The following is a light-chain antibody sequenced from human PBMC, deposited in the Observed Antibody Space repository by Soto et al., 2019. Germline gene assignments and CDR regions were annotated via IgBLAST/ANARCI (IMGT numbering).Light chain of an antibody. V-gene: IGKV3-11*01. Sequence: EIVLKPSPGILSLSQGERATLSCRASQSVSNDFLAWYQQKPGQAPRLLIYDAYTRATGVGARFTGSGSATDFSLTITSLEPEDFGVYYCQQRGKWPSTFGPGTKVDI. CDR1: QSVSNDF. CDR2: DAY. CDR3: QQRGKWPST. J-gene: IGKJ2*02.